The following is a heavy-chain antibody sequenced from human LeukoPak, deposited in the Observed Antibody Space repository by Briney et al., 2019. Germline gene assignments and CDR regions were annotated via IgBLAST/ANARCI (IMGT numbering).Heavy chain of an antibody. D-gene: IGHD5-24*01. CDR3: ARGDGYNLY. Sequence: SETLSLTCTVSGVSISSYYWGWIRQPPGKGLEWIVYGFYSGSTNYNPSLKSRVTISVDTSKNQFSLKLSSVTAADTAVYYCARGDGYNLYWGQGTLVTVSS. CDR2: GFYSGST. CDR1: GVSISSYY. J-gene: IGHJ4*02. V-gene: IGHV4-59*01.